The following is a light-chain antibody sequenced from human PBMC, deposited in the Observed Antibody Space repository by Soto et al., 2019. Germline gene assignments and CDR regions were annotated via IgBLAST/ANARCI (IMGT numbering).Light chain of an antibody. CDR1: QSVSTH. CDR3: LQYNDWPVYT. Sequence: EVVMTQSPVNLSVSPGEGATLSCRASQSVSTHLAWYQQKPGRAPKLLIYAASTRVTGISARFSGSGSGTEFSLTISSLQSEDFGIYYCLQYNDWPVYTFGQGTNVEVK. V-gene: IGKV3-15*01. J-gene: IGKJ2*01. CDR2: AAS.